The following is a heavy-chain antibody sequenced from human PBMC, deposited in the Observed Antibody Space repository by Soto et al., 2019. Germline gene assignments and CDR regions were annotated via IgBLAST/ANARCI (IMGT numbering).Heavy chain of an antibody. CDR1: GFTFSSYG. CDR3: AKEREMVIILNWFDP. J-gene: IGHJ5*02. V-gene: IGHV3-30*18. Sequence: PGGSLRLSCAASGFTFSSYGMHWVRQAPGKGLEWVAVISYDGSNKYYADSVKGRFTISRDNSKNTLYLQMNSLRAEDTAVYYCAKEREMVIILNWFDPWGQGTLVTVSS. CDR2: ISYDGSNK. D-gene: IGHD3-3*01.